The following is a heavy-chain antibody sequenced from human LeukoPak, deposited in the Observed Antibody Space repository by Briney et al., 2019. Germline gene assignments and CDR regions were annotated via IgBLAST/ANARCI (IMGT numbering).Heavy chain of an antibody. CDR3: TASVLYVDTAMEIDY. CDR2: IRSKANSYAT. D-gene: IGHD5-18*01. V-gene: IGHV3-73*01. CDR1: GFTFSGSA. J-gene: IGHJ4*02. Sequence: PGGSLRLSCAASGFTFSGSAMLWVRQASGKGLEWVGRIRSKANSYATAYAASVKGRFTISRDDSKNTAYLQMNSLKTEETAVYYCTASVLYVDTAMEIDYWGQGTLFTVSS.